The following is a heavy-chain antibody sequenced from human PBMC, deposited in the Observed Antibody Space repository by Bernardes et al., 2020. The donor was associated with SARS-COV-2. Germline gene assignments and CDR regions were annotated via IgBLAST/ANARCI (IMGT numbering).Heavy chain of an antibody. CDR3: ARHSGSALYYGSASLGY. CDR2: IDPSDSYT. CDR1: GYSFTSYW. V-gene: IGHV5-10-1*01. D-gene: IGHD3-10*01. J-gene: IGHJ4*02. Sequence: GESLKISCKGSGYSFTSYWISWVRQMPGKGLEWMGRIDPSDSYTNYSPSFQGHVTISADKSISTAYLQWSSLKASDTAMYYCARHSGSALYYGSASLGYWGKGTLVTVSS.